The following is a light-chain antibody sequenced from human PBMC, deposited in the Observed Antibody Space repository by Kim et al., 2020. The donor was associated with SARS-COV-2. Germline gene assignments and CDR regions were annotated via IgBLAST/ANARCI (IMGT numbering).Light chain of an antibody. CDR3: QQYESWPVT. CDR2: AAS. CDR1: QSVSIN. J-gene: IGKJ1*01. V-gene: IGKV3-15*01. Sequence: EIVMTQSPATLSVSPGERATLSCRASQSVSINLAWYQQIPGQAPRLLVFAASTRATDIPDRFSGDGIETEFTLTITTVQPEDFAIYYCQQYESWPVTFGQGTKVDIK.